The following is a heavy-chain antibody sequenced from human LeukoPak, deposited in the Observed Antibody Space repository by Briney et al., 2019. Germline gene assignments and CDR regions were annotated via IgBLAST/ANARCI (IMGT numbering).Heavy chain of an antibody. J-gene: IGHJ4*02. CDR3: SGGGPRGTYFIDN. Sequence: GGSLRLSCAASGFTFSGSTIHWVRQASGKGLEWVGRIGTKAVNYATTYTESVKGRFTISRDDSKNTAYLQMNSLKTEDTAVYFCSGGGPRGTYFIDNWGRGTLISVSS. CDR1: GFTFSGST. CDR2: IGTKAVNYAT. V-gene: IGHV3-73*01. D-gene: IGHD1-14*01.